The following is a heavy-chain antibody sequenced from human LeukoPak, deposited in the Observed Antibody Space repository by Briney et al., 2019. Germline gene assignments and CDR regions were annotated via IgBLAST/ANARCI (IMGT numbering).Heavy chain of an antibody. V-gene: IGHV1-2*02. CDR1: GYTFTGYY. J-gene: IGHJ3*02. CDR2: INPNSGGT. Sequence: GSLKVSCKASGYTFTGYYMHWVRQAPGQGLEWMGWINPNSGGTNYAQKFQGRVTMTRDTSISTAYMELSRLRSDDTAVYYCARGAQLPDAFDIWGQGTMVTVSP. CDR3: ARGAQLPDAFDI. D-gene: IGHD2-2*01.